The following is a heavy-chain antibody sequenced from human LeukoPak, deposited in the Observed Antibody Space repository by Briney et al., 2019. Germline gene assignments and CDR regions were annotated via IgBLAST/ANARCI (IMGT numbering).Heavy chain of an antibody. CDR3: ARGRFIDYYFDY. J-gene: IGHJ4*02. V-gene: IGHV4-34*01. Sequence: SETLSLTCGESGGSFSDYYWSWIRHPPGKGLEWIGEVICSGATSSNPSLTSRVTISMDASKNQVSLKLRSVAAADTAVYYCARGRFIDYYFDYWGQGSLVIVSS. CDR2: VICSGAT. D-gene: IGHD3-16*02. CDR1: GGSFSDYY.